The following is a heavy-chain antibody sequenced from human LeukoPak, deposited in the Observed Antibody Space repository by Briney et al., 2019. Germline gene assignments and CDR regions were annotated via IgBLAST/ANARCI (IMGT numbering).Heavy chain of an antibody. CDR3: ARAPSVHYDSSGYDF. CDR2: ISAYNGNT. Sequence: ASVKVSCKASGYTFTSYGISWVRPAPGQGREWMGWISAYNGNTNYAQKLQGRVTMTTDTSTSTAYMELRSLRSDDTAVYYGARAPSVHYDSSGYDFWGQGTMVTVSS. CDR1: GYTFTSYG. D-gene: IGHD3-22*01. V-gene: IGHV1-18*01. J-gene: IGHJ3*01.